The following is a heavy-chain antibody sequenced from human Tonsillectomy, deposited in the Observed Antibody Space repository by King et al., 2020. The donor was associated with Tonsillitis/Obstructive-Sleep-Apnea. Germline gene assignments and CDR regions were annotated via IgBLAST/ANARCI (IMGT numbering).Heavy chain of an antibody. CDR1: GFTFRNYW. V-gene: IGHV3-7*03. D-gene: IGHD3-16*01. CDR2: IKPDGIEK. CDR3: TAWGSGNY. J-gene: IGHJ4*02. Sequence: EVQLVESGGGLVQPGGSLRLSCAVSGFTFRNYWMSWVRQAPGEGLEWVANIKPDGIEKFYVGSVKGRFTISRDNAKNSLYLQMNSLRAEDTAVYYCTAWGSGNYWGQGTLVTVSS.